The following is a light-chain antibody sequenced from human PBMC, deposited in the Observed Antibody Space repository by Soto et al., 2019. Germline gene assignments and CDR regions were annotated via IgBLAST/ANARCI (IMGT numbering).Light chain of an antibody. CDR3: QQYGSSPPGNT. CDR2: GAS. Sequence: EIVLTQSPGTLSLSPGERATLSCRASQSVSSSYLAWYQQKPGQAPRLLIYGASSRATGIPDRFSGSGSGTDFTLTISRLEPEDFAVYYCQQYGSSPPGNTFSQGTKLEIK. CDR1: QSVSSSY. V-gene: IGKV3-20*01. J-gene: IGKJ2*01.